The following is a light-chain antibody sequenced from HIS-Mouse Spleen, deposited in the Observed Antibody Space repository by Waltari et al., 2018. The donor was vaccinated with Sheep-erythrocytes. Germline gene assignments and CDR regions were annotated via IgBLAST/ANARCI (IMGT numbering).Light chain of an antibody. CDR1: QGISSY. CDR2: AAS. V-gene: IGKV1-8*01. CDR3: QQYYSYPLP. J-gene: IGKJ4*01. Sequence: AIRMTQSPSSFSASTGDRVTMTCRARQGISSYLACYQQKPGKAPKILIYAASTLQSGVPSRFCGIGSGKDFTLTISCLQSEDFATYYCQQYYSYPLPFGGGTKVEIK.